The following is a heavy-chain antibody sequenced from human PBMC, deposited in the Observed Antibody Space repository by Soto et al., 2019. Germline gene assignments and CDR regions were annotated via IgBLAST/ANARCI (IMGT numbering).Heavy chain of an antibody. D-gene: IGHD3-10*01. CDR3: ARHYIYHYGEFDY. Sequence: PSETLSLTCTVSGSSISTYFWSWLRQPPGKGLEWIGYIYHSGSINCNPSLKSRVNISIDTSKNQFSLNLSSVTAADTAVYYCARHYIYHYGEFDYWGQGTLVTVSS. CDR1: GSSISTYF. J-gene: IGHJ4*02. CDR2: IYHSGSI. V-gene: IGHV4-59*08.